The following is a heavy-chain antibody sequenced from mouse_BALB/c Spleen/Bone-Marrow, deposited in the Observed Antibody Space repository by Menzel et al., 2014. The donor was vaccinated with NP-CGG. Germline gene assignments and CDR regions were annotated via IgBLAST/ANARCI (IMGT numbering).Heavy chain of an antibody. CDR1: GYAFTNYW. CDR2: IYPGSGNT. CDR3: TRRRSLDY. V-gene: IGHV1-63*01. J-gene: IGHJ2*01. Sequence: QVQLQQSGTELVRPGTSVKISCKASGYAFTNYWLGWVKQRPGHGLEWIGDIYPGSGNTYYNEKFKGKVTLTADKSSSTAYMQLSGLTSEDSAVYFCTRRRSLDYWGQDTTLTVSS.